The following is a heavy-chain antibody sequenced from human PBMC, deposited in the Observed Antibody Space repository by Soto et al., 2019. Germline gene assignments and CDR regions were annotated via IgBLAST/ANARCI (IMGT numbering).Heavy chain of an antibody. CDR2: ISNSGRTI. D-gene: IGHD5-12*01. Sequence: GGSLRLSCAASGFSFSDYYMNWIRQAPGKGLEWVSYISNSGRTIYYADSVKGRFTISRDNAKNSLYLQMNSLRAEDTAAYYCAASGYGRGYFDYWGQGALVTVSS. V-gene: IGHV3-11*01. CDR1: GFSFSDYY. J-gene: IGHJ4*02. CDR3: AASGYGRGYFDY.